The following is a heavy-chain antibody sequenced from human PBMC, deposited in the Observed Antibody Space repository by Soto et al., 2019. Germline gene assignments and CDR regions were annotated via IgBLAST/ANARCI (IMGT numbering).Heavy chain of an antibody. V-gene: IGHV3-21*01. CDR1: GFTFSTYW. Sequence: GGSLRLSCAASGFTFSTYWIHWVRQTPGKGLEWVSSISSSSSYIYYADSVKGRFTISRDNAKNSLYLQMNSLRAEDTAVYYCARSLWFGEFVSAFDIWGQGTMVTVSS. J-gene: IGHJ3*02. CDR3: ARSLWFGEFVSAFDI. D-gene: IGHD3-10*01. CDR2: ISSSSSYI.